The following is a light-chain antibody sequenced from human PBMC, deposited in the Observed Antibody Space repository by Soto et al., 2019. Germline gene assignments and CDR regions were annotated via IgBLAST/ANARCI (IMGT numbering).Light chain of an antibody. Sequence: AIQLTQSPSSLSASVGDRVTITCRASQGISSALAWYQQKPGKAPKLLIYDASSLESGVPSRFSGSGSGTDFTLTISSLQPEDFATYFCQQFNSYPYTFCQGTKLEIK. J-gene: IGKJ2*01. CDR2: DAS. CDR3: QQFNSYPYT. CDR1: QGISSA. V-gene: IGKV1-13*02.